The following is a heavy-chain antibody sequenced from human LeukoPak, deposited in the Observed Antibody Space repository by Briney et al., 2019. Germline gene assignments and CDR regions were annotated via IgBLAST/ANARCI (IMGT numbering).Heavy chain of an antibody. D-gene: IGHD3/OR15-3a*01. CDR3: ARQTGSGLFILP. CDR2: IYYSGNT. CDR1: GGSISPYY. V-gene: IGHV4-59*04. J-gene: IGHJ4*02. Sequence: SETLSHTCSVSGGSISPYYWSWIRQPPGKGLEWIGSIYYSGNTYYNASLKSQVSISIDTSKNQFSLRLTSVTAADTAVYYCARQTGSGLFILPGGQGTLVTVSS.